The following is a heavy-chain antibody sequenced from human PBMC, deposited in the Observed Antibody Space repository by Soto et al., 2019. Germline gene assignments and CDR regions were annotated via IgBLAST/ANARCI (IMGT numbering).Heavy chain of an antibody. CDR2: IYPGDSDT. CDR3: ASSGGPANNIVVVPPVAFDI. Sequence: GESLKISCKGSGYSFTSYWIGWVRQMPGKGLEWMGIIYPGDSDTRYSPSFQGQVTISADKSISTAYLQWSSLKASDTAMYYCASSGGPANNIVVVPPVAFDIWGQGTMVTVSS. J-gene: IGHJ3*02. CDR1: GYSFTSYW. D-gene: IGHD2-2*01. V-gene: IGHV5-51*01.